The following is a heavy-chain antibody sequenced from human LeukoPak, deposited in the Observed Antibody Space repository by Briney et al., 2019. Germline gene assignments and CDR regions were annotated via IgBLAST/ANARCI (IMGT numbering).Heavy chain of an antibody. CDR3: ARERDGAYDFWSGRFDP. Sequence: ASVKVSCKASGYTFTSYYMHWVRQAPGQGLEWMGIINPSGGSTSYAQKFQGRVTMTRDTSTSTVYMELSSLRSEDTAVYYCARERDGAYDFWSGRFDPWGQGTLVTVSS. V-gene: IGHV1-46*01. CDR1: GYTFTSYY. J-gene: IGHJ5*02. CDR2: INPSGGST. D-gene: IGHD3-3*01.